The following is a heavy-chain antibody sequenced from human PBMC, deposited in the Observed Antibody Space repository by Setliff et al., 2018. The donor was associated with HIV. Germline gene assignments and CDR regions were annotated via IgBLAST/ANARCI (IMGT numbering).Heavy chain of an antibody. V-gene: IGHV3-23*01. CDR2: ILGGENDPT. D-gene: IGHD2-2*01. J-gene: IGHJ5*02. Sequence: GESLTISCAASGFTFYNYAMYWVRQAPGKGLEWVTGILGGENDPTYYENSVMGRFIISRDNSKNTLYLHMNSLRVEDSAIYYCVKGQGFCSMTSCALDWFGPWGQGTLVTVSS. CDR1: GFTFYNYA. CDR3: VKGQGFCSMTSCALDWFGP.